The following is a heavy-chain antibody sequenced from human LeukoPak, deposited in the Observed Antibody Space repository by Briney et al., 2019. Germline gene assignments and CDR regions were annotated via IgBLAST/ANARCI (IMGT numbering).Heavy chain of an antibody. J-gene: IGHJ4*02. CDR2: ISSSSSYI. Sequence: GGSLRLSCAASGFTFSSYSMNWVRQAPGKWLEWVSSISSSSSYIYYADSVKGRFTISRDNAKNSLYLQMNSLRAEDTAVYYCARALEGSQDFDYWGQGTLVTVSS. V-gene: IGHV3-21*01. CDR1: GFTFSSYS. CDR3: ARALEGSQDFDY. D-gene: IGHD3-3*01.